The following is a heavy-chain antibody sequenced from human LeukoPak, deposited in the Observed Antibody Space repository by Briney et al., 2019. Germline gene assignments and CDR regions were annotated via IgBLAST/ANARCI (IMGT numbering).Heavy chain of an antibody. Sequence: GGSLRLSCSASGFTFSNAWMSWVHQAPGKGLEWVSAISGSGVSTYYADSVKGRFTISRDNSKNTLYLQMNSLRAEDTAVYYCAKEYGYTYGEFDYWGQGTLVTVSS. V-gene: IGHV3-23*01. CDR1: GFTFSNAW. D-gene: IGHD5-18*01. CDR3: AKEYGYTYGEFDY. CDR2: ISGSGVST. J-gene: IGHJ4*02.